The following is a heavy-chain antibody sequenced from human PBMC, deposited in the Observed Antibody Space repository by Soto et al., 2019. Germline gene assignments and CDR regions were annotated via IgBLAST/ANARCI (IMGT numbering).Heavy chain of an antibody. V-gene: IGHV3-23*01. D-gene: IGHD6-19*01. CDR1: GFTFSSYA. J-gene: IGHJ4*02. CDR2: ISGSGGSR. Sequence: EVQLLESGGGLVQPGGSLRLSCAASGFTFSSYAMSWVRQAPGKGLEWVAAISGSGGSRYYVDYVKGRFTISRDNSKSTLYLQMNSLRAEETAVYYCAKDRRLGWYKEIWGQGTLVTVSS. CDR3: AKDRRLGWYKEI.